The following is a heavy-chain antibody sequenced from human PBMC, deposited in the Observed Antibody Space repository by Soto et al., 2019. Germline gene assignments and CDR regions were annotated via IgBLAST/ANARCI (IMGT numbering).Heavy chain of an antibody. J-gene: IGHJ4*02. D-gene: IGHD6-19*01. CDR3: ATDSFRSGIAVAGNY. CDR1: GFTFGSYA. Sequence: EVQLLESGGGLVQPGGSLRLSFAASGFTFGSYAMTWVRQAPGKGLEWVSAISFGGGSTYYADSVKGRFTIARDNSKNTLYLQMTSLRAEDTAIYYCATDSFRSGIAVAGNYWGPGTLVTVSS. CDR2: ISFGGGST. V-gene: IGHV3-23*01.